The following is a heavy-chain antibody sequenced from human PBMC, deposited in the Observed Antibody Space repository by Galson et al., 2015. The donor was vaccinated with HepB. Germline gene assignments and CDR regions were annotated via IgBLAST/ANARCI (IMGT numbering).Heavy chain of an antibody. CDR3: GSDTGY. CDR2: INNDGSST. D-gene: IGHD1-1*01. CDR1: GVTLNHKW. V-gene: IGHV3-74*01. J-gene: IGHJ4*02. Sequence: SLRLSCAGSGVTLNHKWVHWVRQAPGKGLVWVSLINNDGSSTSYADSVKGRFTLSRDNAENKLYLQMNSLRADDTAVYYCGSDTGYWGQGTLVTVSS.